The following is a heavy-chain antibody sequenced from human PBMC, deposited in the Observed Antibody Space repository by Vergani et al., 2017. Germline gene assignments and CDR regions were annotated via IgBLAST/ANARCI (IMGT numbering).Heavy chain of an antibody. V-gene: IGHV4-39*07. CDR2: IYYSGST. D-gene: IGHD3-22*01. CDR3: ARVGSPYYYDSSGYYGAFDI. J-gene: IGHJ3*02. CDR1: GGSISSSSYY. Sequence: QLQLQESGPGLVKPSETLSLTCTVSGGSISSSSYYWGWIRQPPGKGLEWIGSIYYSGSTYYNPSLKSRVTISVDTSQNQFSLKLSSVTAADTAVYYCARVGSPYYYDSSGYYGAFDIWGQGTMVTVSS.